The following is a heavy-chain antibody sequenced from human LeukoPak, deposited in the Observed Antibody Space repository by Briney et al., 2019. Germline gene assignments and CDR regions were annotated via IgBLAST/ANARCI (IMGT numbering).Heavy chain of an antibody. CDR2: IYYSGST. V-gene: IGHV4-30-4*08. Sequence: SETLSLTCTVSGGSISSGDYYWSWIRQPPGKGLEWIGYIYYSGSTYYNPSLKSRVTISVDTSKNQLSLKLSSVTAADTAVYYCARNGGNYDYFDYWGQGTLVTVSS. D-gene: IGHD4-23*01. J-gene: IGHJ4*02. CDR1: GGSISSGDYY. CDR3: ARNGGNYDYFDY.